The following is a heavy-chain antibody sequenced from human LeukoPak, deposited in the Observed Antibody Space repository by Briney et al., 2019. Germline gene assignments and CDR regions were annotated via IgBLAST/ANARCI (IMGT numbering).Heavy chain of an antibody. J-gene: IGHJ4*02. D-gene: IGHD1-1*01. V-gene: IGHV3-23*01. Sequence: GGSLRLSCAASGFAFNTYAMTWVRQAPEKGLQWVSTISTSGRATYYADSVKGRFTISRDNAKNTLYLQMNSLRAEDTAVYYCARDTRNSPDYWGQGTLVTVSS. CDR3: ARDTRNSPDY. CDR2: ISTSGRAT. CDR1: GFAFNTYA.